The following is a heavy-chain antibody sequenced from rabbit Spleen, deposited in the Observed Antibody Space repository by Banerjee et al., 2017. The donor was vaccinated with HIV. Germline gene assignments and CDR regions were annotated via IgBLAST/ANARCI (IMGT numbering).Heavy chain of an antibody. V-gene: IGHV1S40*01. D-gene: IGHD5-1*01. CDR1: GFSFSSRYY. CDR3: ARMSYVSVGNFGGTFDL. Sequence: QSLEESGGGLVKPEGSLTLTCTASGFSFSSRYYMCWVRQAPGKGLEWIACIDTASSGRTYYASWAKGRFTVSGTSSTTVTLQMTSLTAADTATYFCARMSYVSVGNFGGTFDLWCPGTLVTVS. J-gene: IGHJ4*01. CDR2: IDTASSGRT.